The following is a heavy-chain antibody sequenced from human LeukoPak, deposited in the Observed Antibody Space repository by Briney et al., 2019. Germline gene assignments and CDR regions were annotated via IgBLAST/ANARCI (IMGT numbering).Heavy chain of an antibody. Sequence: PSETLSLTCTVSGGSISSSSYYWGWIRQPPGKGLEWIGSIYYSGSTNYNPSLKSRVTMSVDTSKNQFSLKLSSVTAADTAVYYCARDFPDCSSTSCYYYYYMDVWGKGTTVTVSS. CDR2: IYYSGST. D-gene: IGHD2-2*01. V-gene: IGHV4-39*07. CDR3: ARDFPDCSSTSCYYYYYMDV. CDR1: GGSISSSSYY. J-gene: IGHJ6*03.